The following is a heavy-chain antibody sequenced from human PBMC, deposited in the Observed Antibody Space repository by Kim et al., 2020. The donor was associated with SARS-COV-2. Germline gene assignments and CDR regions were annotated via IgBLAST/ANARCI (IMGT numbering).Heavy chain of an antibody. Sequence: SETLSLTCTVSGGSISSGGYYWSWIRQHPGKGLEWIGYIYYSGSTYYNPSLKSRVTISVDTSKNQFSLKLSSVTAAVTAVYYCARGPYGSGSYFLDYWGQGTLVTVSS. CDR2: IYYSGST. CDR1: GGSISSGGYY. V-gene: IGHV4-31*03. J-gene: IGHJ4*02. D-gene: IGHD3-10*01. CDR3: ARGPYGSGSYFLDY.